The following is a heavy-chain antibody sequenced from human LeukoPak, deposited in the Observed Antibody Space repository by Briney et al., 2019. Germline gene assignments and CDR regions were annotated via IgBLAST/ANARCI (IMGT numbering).Heavy chain of an antibody. D-gene: IGHD2/OR15-2a*01. J-gene: IGHJ4*02. V-gene: IGHV3-21*01. Sequence: GGSLRLSCAASGFTFSSYSMNWVRQAPGKGLEWVSSISSSSSYIYYADSVKGRFTISGDNAKNSLYLQMNSLRAEDTAVYYCARAGPLLGLDYWGQGTLVTVSS. CDR2: ISSSSSYI. CDR1: GFTFSSYS. CDR3: ARAGPLLGLDY.